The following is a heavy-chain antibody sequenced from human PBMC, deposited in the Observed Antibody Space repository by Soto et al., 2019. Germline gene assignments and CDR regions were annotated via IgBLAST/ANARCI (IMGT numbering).Heavy chain of an antibody. Sequence: QVQLQESGPGLVKPSGTLSLTCAVSGGSISSNNWWTWVRQPPGKGLEWIGEIYPSGSTNYNPSLKGRDTRLVDKPKNQFSLELSPGTAADTAVYYCARALRYSFDYWGQGTLVTVSS. J-gene: IGHJ4*02. CDR3: ARALRYSFDY. V-gene: IGHV4-4*02. D-gene: IGHD2-21*01. CDR1: GGSISSNNW. CDR2: IYPSGST.